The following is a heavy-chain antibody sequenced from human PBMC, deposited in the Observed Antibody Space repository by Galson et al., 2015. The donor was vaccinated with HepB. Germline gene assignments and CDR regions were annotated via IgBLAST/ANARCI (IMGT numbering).Heavy chain of an antibody. V-gene: IGHV4-39*01. D-gene: IGHD3-22*01. CDR2: IYYSGTT. CDR1: GGSISSSSYS. J-gene: IGHJ4*02. Sequence: TLSLTCTVSGGSISSSSYSWGWIRQPPGKGLEWIGSIYYSGTTYYNPSLKSRVTISVDTSKNQFSLQLSSVTTADTAVYYCARVSFDSSGYYYFDFWGQGAQVTVSS. CDR3: ARVSFDSSGYYYFDF.